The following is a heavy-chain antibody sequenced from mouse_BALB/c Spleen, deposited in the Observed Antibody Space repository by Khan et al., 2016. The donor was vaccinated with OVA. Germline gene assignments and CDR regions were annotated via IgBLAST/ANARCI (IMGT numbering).Heavy chain of an antibody. CDR1: GYAFSNYW. J-gene: IGHJ3*01. D-gene: IGHD2-14*01. Sequence: VQLQQSGAELVRPGSSMKISCKASGYAFSNYWMNWVRQGPGQGLEWIGQIYPGDGNTNYNGKFKDKATLTADKSSSTAYMKLSSLTSYDSAVYFGAGSGYDVCAYWGQGTLVTVSA. CDR2: IYPGDGNT. CDR3: AGSGYDVCAY. V-gene: IGHV1-80*01.